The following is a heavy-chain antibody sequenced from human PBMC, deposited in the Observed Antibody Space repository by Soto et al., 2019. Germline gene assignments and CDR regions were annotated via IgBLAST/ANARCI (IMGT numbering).Heavy chain of an antibody. CDR1: GYSFNGYY. J-gene: IGHJ4*02. D-gene: IGHD1-26*01. Sequence: ASVKVSCKASGYSFNGYYMHWVRQAPGQGPEWMGIINLGGGGTNYAQRFRDRVTMTRDTSTSTVFIELTSLRDDDTAMYYCATGGEVGPRGDYWGQGSLVTVSS. CDR2: INLGGGGT. CDR3: ATGGEVGPRGDY. V-gene: IGHV1-46*02.